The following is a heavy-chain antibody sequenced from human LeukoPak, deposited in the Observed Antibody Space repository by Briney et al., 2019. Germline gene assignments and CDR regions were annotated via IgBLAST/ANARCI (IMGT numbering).Heavy chain of an antibody. V-gene: IGHV4-39*01. D-gene: IGHD2-2*03. Sequence: SETPSLTCTVSGGSISTGHYYWGWIRQPPGKGLEWIGSMHYSGSTYYNPSLKSRVTVSVDTSENQVSLKLRFVTAADTAVYYCARHGYCSSTSCYLDYWGQGTLVTVSS. J-gene: IGHJ4*02. CDR3: ARHGYCSSTSCYLDY. CDR2: MHYSGST. CDR1: GGSISTGHYY.